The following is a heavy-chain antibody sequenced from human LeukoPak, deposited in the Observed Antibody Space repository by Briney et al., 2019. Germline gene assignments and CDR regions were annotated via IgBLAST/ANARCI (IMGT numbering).Heavy chain of an antibody. V-gene: IGHV4-30-4*01. J-gene: IGHJ4*02. CDR1: GGSISSGDYY. D-gene: IGHD3-22*01. Sequence: SQTLSLTCTVSGGSISSGDYYWSWIRQPPGKGLEWIGYIYYSESTYYNPSLKSRVTISVDTSKNQFSLKLSSVTAADTAVYYCARVYYYDNSGYGKDYFDYWGQGTLVTVSS. CDR2: IYYSEST. CDR3: ARVYYYDNSGYGKDYFDY.